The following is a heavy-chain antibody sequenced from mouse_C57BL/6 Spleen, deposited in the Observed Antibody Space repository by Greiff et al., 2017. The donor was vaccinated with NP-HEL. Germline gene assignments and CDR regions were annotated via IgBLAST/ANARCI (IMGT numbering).Heavy chain of an antibody. CDR3: VRERGSSYNFDY. D-gene: IGHD1-1*01. V-gene: IGHV10-3*01. J-gene: IGHJ2*01. CDR1: GFTFNTYA. CDR2: IRSKSSNYAT. Sequence: EVQLQQSGGGLVQPKGSLKLSCAASGFTFNTYAMHWVRQAPGKGLEWVARIRSKSSNYATYYADSVKDRFTISRDDSQSMLYLQMNNLKTEDTAMYYCVRERGSSYNFDYWGQGTTLTVSS.